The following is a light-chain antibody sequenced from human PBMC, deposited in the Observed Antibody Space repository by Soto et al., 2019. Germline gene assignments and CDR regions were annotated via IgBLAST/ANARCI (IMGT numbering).Light chain of an antibody. CDR2: EDN. CDR3: GSWDSSLTGGV. V-gene: IGLV1-51*02. J-gene: IGLJ2*01. Sequence: QSLLTQPPSVSAAPGQKVTISCSGSSPNIGNNIVSWYQQLPGTAPKLLIYEDNKRPSGIPDRFSGSKSGTSATLGITGLQTGDEAEYYCGSWDSSLTGGVFGGGTKITVL. CDR1: SPNIGNNI.